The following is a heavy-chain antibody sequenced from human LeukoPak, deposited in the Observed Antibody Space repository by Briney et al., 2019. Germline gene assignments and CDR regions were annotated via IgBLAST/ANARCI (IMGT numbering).Heavy chain of an antibody. CDR1: GGTFSSYA. Sequence: ASVKVSCKASGGTFSSYAISWVRQAPGQWLEWRGRIIPILGIANYAQKFQGRVTISADKSTFTAYMALSSLRSEETAVYYCARDISPVVTMVRGVRLDPWGQGTLVTVSS. J-gene: IGHJ5*02. D-gene: IGHD3-10*01. CDR2: IIPILGIA. V-gene: IGHV1-69*04. CDR3: ARDISPVVTMVRGVRLDP.